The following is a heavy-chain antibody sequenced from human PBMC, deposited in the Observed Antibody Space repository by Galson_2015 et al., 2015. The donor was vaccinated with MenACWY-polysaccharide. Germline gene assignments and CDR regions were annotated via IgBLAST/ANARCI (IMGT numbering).Heavy chain of an antibody. CDR1: GGSISSTTYV. Sequence: ETLSLTCTVSGGSISSTTYVWAWIRQPPGKGLEWVGSIHYSGSTTYNSSLKSRVTISVDTSKNQFSLKLSSVTAADTAVYYCAIPKPVNGWFDPWGQGTLVTVSS. J-gene: IGHJ5*02. CDR3: AIPKPVNGWFDP. D-gene: IGHD2-8*01. CDR2: IHYSGST. V-gene: IGHV4-39*01.